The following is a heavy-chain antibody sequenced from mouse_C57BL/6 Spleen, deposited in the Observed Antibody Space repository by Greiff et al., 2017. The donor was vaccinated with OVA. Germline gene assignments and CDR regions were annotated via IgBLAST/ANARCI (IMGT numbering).Heavy chain of an antibody. J-gene: IGHJ4*01. V-gene: IGHV1-85*01. D-gene: IGHD2-4*01. CDR1: GYTFTSYD. CDR3: ARWYDYDGYYAMDY. Sequence: LVESGPELVKPGASVKLSCKASGYTFTSYDINWVKQRPGQGLEWIGWIYPRDGSTKYNEKFKGKATLTVDTSSSTAYMELHSLTSEDSAVYFCARWYDYDGYYAMDYWGQGTSVTVSS. CDR2: IYPRDGST.